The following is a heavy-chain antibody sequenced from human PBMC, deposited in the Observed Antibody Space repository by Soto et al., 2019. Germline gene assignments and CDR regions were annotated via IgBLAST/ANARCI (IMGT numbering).Heavy chain of an antibody. CDR2: IYYSGST. Sequence: PSETLFLTCTVSGGSISSYYWSWIRQPPGKGLEWIGYIYYSGSTNYNPSLKRRVTISVDTSKTQFSLKLSSVTAADTAVYYCARSGTVTLFDYWGQGTLVTVS. CDR3: ARSGTVTLFDY. CDR1: GGSISSYY. D-gene: IGHD4-17*01. V-gene: IGHV4-59*01. J-gene: IGHJ4*02.